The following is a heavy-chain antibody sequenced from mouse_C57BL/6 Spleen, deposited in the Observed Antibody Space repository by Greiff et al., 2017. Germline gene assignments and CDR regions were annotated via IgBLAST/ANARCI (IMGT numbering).Heavy chain of an antibody. D-gene: IGHD1-1*01. J-gene: IGHJ2*01. CDR3: AGVLRSVEGDYFDY. Sequence: EVKLVESGPGLVKPSQSLSLTCSVTGYSITSGYYWNWIRQFPGNKLEWMGYISYDGSNNYNPSLKNRISITRDTSKNQFFLKLNSVTTEDTATYYCAGVLRSVEGDYFDYWGQGTTLTVSS. V-gene: IGHV3-6*01. CDR2: ISYDGSN. CDR1: GYSITSGYY.